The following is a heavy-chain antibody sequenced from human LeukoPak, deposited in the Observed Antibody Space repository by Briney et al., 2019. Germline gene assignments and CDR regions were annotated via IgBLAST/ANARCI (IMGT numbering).Heavy chain of an antibody. CDR3: ARDWEPGH. CDR2: ILYSGST. J-gene: IGHJ4*02. D-gene: IGHD1-14*01. V-gene: IGHV4-59*01. Sequence: SETLSLTCTVSDGSINYYYWNWIRQPPGEGLEWIGNILYSGSTNYNPSLKSRVTISVDTSKNQFSLRLSSVTTADTAVYYCARDWEPGHWGQGTLVTVSS. CDR1: DGSINYYY.